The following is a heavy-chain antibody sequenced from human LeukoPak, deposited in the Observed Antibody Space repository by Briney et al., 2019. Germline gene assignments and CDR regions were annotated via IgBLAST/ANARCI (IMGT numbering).Heavy chain of an antibody. Sequence: GASVKVSCKASGNIFNSYGFSWVRQAPGQGLEWIGWINVHKGNTGYAQKFQGRVSMTADTSTSTVYMELRSLRSDDTAVYYCSREEYLSGSYVDDWGQGTLVTVSS. CDR1: GNIFNSYG. D-gene: IGHD3-10*01. CDR2: INVHKGNT. CDR3: SREEYLSGSYVDD. J-gene: IGHJ4*02. V-gene: IGHV1-18*01.